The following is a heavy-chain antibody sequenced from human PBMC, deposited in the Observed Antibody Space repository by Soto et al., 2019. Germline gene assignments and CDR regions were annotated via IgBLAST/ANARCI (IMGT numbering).Heavy chain of an antibody. Sequence: GGSLRLSCAASGFTFSSYAMSWVRQVPGKGLEWVSAISSGAGTYYVDSVKGRFTISRDNSKNTLYLQMNSLRAEDTAVYYCAKYIFPSNGCPEYYHYGMDVCGQGTTVTVSS. V-gene: IGHV3-23*01. CDR2: ISSGAGT. D-gene: IGHD2-21*01. CDR3: AKYIFPSNGCPEYYHYGMDV. J-gene: IGHJ6*02. CDR1: GFTFSSYA.